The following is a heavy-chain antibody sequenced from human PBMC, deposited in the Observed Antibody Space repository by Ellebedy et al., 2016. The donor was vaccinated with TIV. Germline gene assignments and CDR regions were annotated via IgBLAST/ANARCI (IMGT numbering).Heavy chain of an antibody. CDR3: ARAPASSYYGYYYGMDV. V-gene: IGHV3-66*01. Sequence: GESLKISCAASGFTVSSNYMSWVRQAPGKGLEWVSVIYSGGRTYYADSVKGRFTISRDNSKNTLYLQMNSLRAEDTAVYYCARAPASSYYGYYYGMDVWGQGTTVTVSS. CDR2: IYSGGRT. CDR1: GFTVSSNY. J-gene: IGHJ6*02. D-gene: IGHD3-10*01.